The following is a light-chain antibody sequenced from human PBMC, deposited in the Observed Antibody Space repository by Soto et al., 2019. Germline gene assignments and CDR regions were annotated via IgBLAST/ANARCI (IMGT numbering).Light chain of an antibody. CDR3: QQFNNWPPST. J-gene: IGKJ1*01. V-gene: IGKV3-15*01. CDR2: GAS. Sequence: EIVMTQSPATLSVSPGERATLSCRASQSVSSNLAWYHQKPGQAPRLLIYGASIRATGISARFSGSGSGTEFTLTISSLQSGDFGVYYCQQFNNWPPSTFGQGTRVEIK. CDR1: QSVSSN.